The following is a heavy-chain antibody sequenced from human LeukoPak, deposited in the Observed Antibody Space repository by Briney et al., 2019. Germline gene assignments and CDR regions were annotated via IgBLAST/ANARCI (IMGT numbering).Heavy chain of an antibody. V-gene: IGHV1-46*01. Sequence: GASVKVSCKASGYTFTSYYMHWVRQAPGQGLEWMGIINPSGGSTSYAQKFQGRVTMTRDTSTSTVYMELSSLRSEDTAVYYCARDPKTRDGYNLHDAFDIWGQGTMVTVSS. CDR2: INPSGGST. CDR1: GYTFTSYY. J-gene: IGHJ3*02. D-gene: IGHD5-24*01. CDR3: ARDPKTRDGYNLHDAFDI.